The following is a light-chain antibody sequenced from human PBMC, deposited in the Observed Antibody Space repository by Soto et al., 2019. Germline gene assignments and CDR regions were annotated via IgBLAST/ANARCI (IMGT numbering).Light chain of an antibody. Sequence: EIVLTQSPATLSLSPGERATLSCRASQSVSTYLAWYQQKPGQAPRLLIYDASTRATGIPARCSGSGSGTDFTLSISGLDDDDFVVYYCPRNSISITFGGGTRLDIK. CDR1: QSVSTY. CDR3: PRNSISIT. V-gene: IGKV3-11*01. CDR2: DAS. J-gene: IGKJ5*01.